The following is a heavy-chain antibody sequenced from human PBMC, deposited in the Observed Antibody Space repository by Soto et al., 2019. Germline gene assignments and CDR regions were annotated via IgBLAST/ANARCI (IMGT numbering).Heavy chain of an antibody. V-gene: IGHV4-39*07. J-gene: IGHJ4*02. CDR2: IYYIGNT. CDR3: ARSATTVIDDRFLFDY. D-gene: IGHD4-17*01. CDR1: NGSISSRSSY. Sequence: PSETLSLTCIVSNGSISSRSSYWGWIRQTPGKGLEWIGSIYYIGNTYYNPSLKSRVNISIDTSKNQFSLKLSSVTAADTAVYYCARSATTVIDDRFLFDYWGQGTLVTVSS.